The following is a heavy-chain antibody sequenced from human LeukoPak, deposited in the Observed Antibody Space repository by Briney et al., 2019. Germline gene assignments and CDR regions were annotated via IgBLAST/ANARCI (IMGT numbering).Heavy chain of an antibody. CDR1: GGSSTSSKW. Sequence: SGTLSITCAVSGGSSTSSKWWTWVRQPPGKGLEWIGESYYSGSTYYNPSLKSRVTISVDTTKNQFSLKLSSVTAADTAVYYCARGDYDILTGPGAFHIWGQGSMVTVSS. CDR3: ARGDYDILTGPGAFHI. V-gene: IGHV4-4*02. D-gene: IGHD3-9*01. CDR2: SYYSGST. J-gene: IGHJ3*02.